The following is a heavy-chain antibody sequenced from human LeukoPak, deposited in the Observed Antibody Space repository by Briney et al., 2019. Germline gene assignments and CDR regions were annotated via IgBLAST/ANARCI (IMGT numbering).Heavy chain of an antibody. CDR2: IYYTGGT. D-gene: IGHD6-19*01. Sequence: SETLSLTCAVYGGSFSGYYWSWIRQPPGKGLEWIGYIYYTGGTNYNPSLKSRVTISVDTSKNHFSLKLSSVTAADTAVYYCARETVAGHFDYWGQGTLVTVSS. CDR3: ARETVAGHFDY. V-gene: IGHV4-59*01. J-gene: IGHJ4*02. CDR1: GGSFSGYY.